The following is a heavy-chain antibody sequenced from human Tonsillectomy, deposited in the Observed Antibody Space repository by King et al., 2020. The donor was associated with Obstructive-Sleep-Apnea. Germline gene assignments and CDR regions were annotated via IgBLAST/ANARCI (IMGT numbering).Heavy chain of an antibody. J-gene: IGHJ4*02. CDR3: ARGIVLLWFGELLLDYFDY. D-gene: IGHD3-10*01. CDR1: GGSISSSSYY. V-gene: IGHV4-39*07. CDR2: IYYSGST. Sequence: QLQESGPGLVKPSETLSLTCTVSGGSISSSSYYWGWIRQPPGKGLEWIGSIYYSGSTYYNPSLKSRVTISVDTSKNQFSLKLSSVTAADTAVYYCARGIVLLWFGELLLDYFDYWGQGTLVTVSS.